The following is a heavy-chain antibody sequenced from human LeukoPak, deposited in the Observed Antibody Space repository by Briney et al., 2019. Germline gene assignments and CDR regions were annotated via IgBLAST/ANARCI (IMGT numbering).Heavy chain of an antibody. CDR2: INPNSGGT. V-gene: IGHV1-2*02. J-gene: IGHJ4*02. D-gene: IGHD2-2*01. CDR1: GYTFTGYY. Sequence: ASVKVSCKASGYTFTGYYMHWVRQAPGQGLEWMGWINPNSGGTNYAQKFQGRVTMTRDTSISTAYMELSRLRSDDTAVYYCASPKGYCSSTSCPAEFDYWGQGTLVTGSS. CDR3: ASPKGYCSSTSCPAEFDY.